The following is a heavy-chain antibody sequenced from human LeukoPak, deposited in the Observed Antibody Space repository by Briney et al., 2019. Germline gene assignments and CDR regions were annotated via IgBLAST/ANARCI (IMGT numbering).Heavy chain of an antibody. V-gene: IGHV4-30-4*01. CDR2: VYHSGST. CDR3: ARAHGSPSVRLFDS. J-gene: IGHJ4*02. CDR1: GVSISSGDYY. D-gene: IGHD3-10*01. Sequence: SQTLSLTCTVSGVSISSGDYYWSWIRQPPGKVLEWIGYVYHSGSTYYSPPLRNRVTLSVDTSKNQFSLKLSSVTAADTAVYYCARAHGSPSVRLFDSWGQGTLVTVPS.